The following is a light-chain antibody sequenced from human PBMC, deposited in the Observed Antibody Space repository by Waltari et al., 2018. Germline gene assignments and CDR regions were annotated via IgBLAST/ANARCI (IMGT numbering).Light chain of an antibody. CDR2: WAS. Sequence: DIVMTQSPDSLAVFLGERATIICKSSQSVFYSSNNNNYLAWYQQKPGQPPKLLIYWASTRESGVPDRFSGSGSGTDFTLTISSLQAEDVAVYYCQQYYSTPITFGQGTRLEIK. J-gene: IGKJ5*01. CDR1: QSVFYSSNNNNY. V-gene: IGKV4-1*01. CDR3: QQYYSTPIT.